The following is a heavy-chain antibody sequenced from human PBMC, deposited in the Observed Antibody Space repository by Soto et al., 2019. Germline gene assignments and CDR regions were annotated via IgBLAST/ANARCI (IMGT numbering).Heavy chain of an antibody. V-gene: IGHV4-4*02. J-gene: IGHJ5*02. CDR2: IYHSGST. D-gene: IGHD3-10*01. CDR1: GGSISSSNW. Sequence: QAQLQESGPGLVKPSGTLSLTCAVSGGSISSSNWWSWVRQPPGKGLEWIGEIYHSGSTNYNPSPKSRVAISVDKSKNQFSLKLSSVTAADTAVYYCARDYMVRGVMRWFDPWGQGTLVTVSS. CDR3: ARDYMVRGVMRWFDP.